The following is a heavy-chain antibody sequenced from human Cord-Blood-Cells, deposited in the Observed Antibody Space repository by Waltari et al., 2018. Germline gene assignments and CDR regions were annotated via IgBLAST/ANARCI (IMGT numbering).Heavy chain of an antibody. D-gene: IGHD1-26*01. J-gene: IGHJ4*02. Sequence: QVQLVQSGAEVKKPGASVKVSCKASGYTFTGYYMHWVRQAPGQGLGWIGWIKPNSGGTNYATRFQGRGTMTRDTSINTAYMELSRLRSDDTAVYYCASSPWYSGSYFDYWGQGTLVTVSS. V-gene: IGHV1-2*02. CDR1: GYTFTGYY. CDR2: IKPNSGGT. CDR3: ASSPWYSGSYFDY.